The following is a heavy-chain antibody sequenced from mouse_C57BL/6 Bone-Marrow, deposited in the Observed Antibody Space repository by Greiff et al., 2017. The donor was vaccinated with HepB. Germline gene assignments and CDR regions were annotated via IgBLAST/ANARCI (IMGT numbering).Heavy chain of an antibody. CDR2: IDPENGDT. V-gene: IGHV14-4*01. CDR1: GFNIKDDY. Sequence: VQLQQSGAELVRPGASVKLSCTASGFNIKDDYMHWVKQRPEQGLEWIGWIDPENGDTEYASKFQGKATITADTSSNTAYLQLRSLTSEDTAVYYCTTYDGYYSYYYAMDYWGQGTSVTVSS. CDR3: TTYDGYYSYYYAMDY. D-gene: IGHD2-3*01. J-gene: IGHJ4*01.